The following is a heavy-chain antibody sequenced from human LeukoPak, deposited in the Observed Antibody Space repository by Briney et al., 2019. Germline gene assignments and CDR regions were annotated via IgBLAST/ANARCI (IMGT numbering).Heavy chain of an antibody. CDR3: ASAYYDILGGHFDY. CDR2: IYHSGST. D-gene: IGHD3-9*01. J-gene: IGHJ4*02. Sequence: SETLSLTCTASGYSISSGYYWGWIRQPPGKGLEWIGSIYHSGSTYYNPSLKSRVTISVGTSKNQFSLKVTSVTAADTAVYYCASAYYDILGGHFDYWGQGTLVTVSS. CDR1: GYSISSGYY. V-gene: IGHV4-38-2*02.